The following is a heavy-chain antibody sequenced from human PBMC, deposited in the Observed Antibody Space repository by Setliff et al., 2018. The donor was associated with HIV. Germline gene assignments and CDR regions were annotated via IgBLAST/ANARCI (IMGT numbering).Heavy chain of an antibody. Sequence: ASVKVSCKASGCTFTTYDITWVRQAPGQGLEWLGWIGPYNGHTNFAQKFQGRVTMTTDTATSTAYMEVRSLRSDDTAVYYCARDQTGVAAAAFGGGSAWSDEGFDIWGQGTMVTVSS. CDR2: IGPYNGHT. CDR1: GCTFTTYD. CDR3: ARDQTGVAAAAFGGGSAWSDEGFDI. V-gene: IGHV1-18*01. D-gene: IGHD6-13*01. J-gene: IGHJ3*02.